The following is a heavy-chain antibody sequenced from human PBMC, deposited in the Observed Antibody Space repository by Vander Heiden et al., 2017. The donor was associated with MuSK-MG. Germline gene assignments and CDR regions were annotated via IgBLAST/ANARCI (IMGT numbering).Heavy chain of an antibody. CDR2: ISGSGGST. J-gene: IGHJ4*02. D-gene: IGHD6-13*01. Sequence: EVQLLESGGGVVQPGGSLRLSCAASGFSFSSDGRSWVRQGPGKGLEWVSAISGSGGSTYYADSVKGRFTISRDNSKNTLYLQMNSLRAEDTAVYYCAGWQQLVLVDYWGQGTLVTVSS. V-gene: IGHV3-23*01. CDR1: GFSFSSDG. CDR3: AGWQQLVLVDY.